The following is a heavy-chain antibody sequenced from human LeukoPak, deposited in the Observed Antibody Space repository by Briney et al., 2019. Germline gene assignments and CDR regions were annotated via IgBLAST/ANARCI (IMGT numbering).Heavy chain of an antibody. CDR3: AKHPRHYYYHMDV. CDR2: ISGSGGST. CDR1: RFTFSSYA. V-gene: IGHV3-23*01. J-gene: IGHJ6*03. Sequence: GGSLRLSCAASRFTFSSYAMSWVRQAPGKGLEWVSAISGSGGSTYYADSVKGRFTISRDNSKNTLYLQMNSLRAEDTAVYYCAKHPRHYYYHMDVWGKGTTVTVSS.